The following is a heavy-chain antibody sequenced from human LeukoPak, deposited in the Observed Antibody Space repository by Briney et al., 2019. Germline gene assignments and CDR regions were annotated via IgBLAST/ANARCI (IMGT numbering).Heavy chain of an antibody. Sequence: TGGSLRLSCAASGFTFSNAWMSWVRQAPGKGLEWVAVISYDGSNKYYADSVKGRFTISRDNSKNTLYLQMNSLRAEDTAVYYCARDTGRGYSYGNFDYWGQGTLVTVSS. CDR1: GFTFSNAW. V-gene: IGHV3-30-3*01. CDR3: ARDTGRGYSYGNFDY. J-gene: IGHJ4*02. CDR2: ISYDGSNK. D-gene: IGHD5-18*01.